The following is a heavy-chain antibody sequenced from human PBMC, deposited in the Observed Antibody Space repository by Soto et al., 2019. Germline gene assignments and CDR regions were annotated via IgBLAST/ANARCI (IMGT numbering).Heavy chain of an antibody. CDR1: GGSISSGGYS. D-gene: IGHD4-4*01. V-gene: IGHV4-30-2*01. CDR3: ATQSYSNSGAYYYYAMDV. CDR2: IYQSGST. Sequence: TLSLTCAVSGGSISSGGYSWSWIRQPPGKGLEWIGYIYQSGSTYYNPSLKSRVTISVDRSRNQFSLKLSSVTAADTAVYFCATQSYSNSGAYYYYAMDVWGQGTTVTVSS. J-gene: IGHJ6*02.